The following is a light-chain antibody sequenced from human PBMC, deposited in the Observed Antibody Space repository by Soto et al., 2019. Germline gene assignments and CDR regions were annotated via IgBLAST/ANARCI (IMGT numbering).Light chain of an antibody. CDR1: QNVNSW. CDR3: QQYNNYPWT. CDR2: DAT. J-gene: IGKJ1*01. V-gene: IGKV1-5*01. Sequence: DIQMTQSPSTLSASVGDRVTITCRASQNVNSWLAWYQQKPGQAPKFLIYDATILEAGVPSRFRGSGSGKEFTLTISSLQPDDFATYYCQQYNNYPWTFGQGTQVEV.